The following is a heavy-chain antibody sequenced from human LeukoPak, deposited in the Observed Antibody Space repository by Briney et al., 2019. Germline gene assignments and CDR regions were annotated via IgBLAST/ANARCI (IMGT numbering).Heavy chain of an antibody. J-gene: IGHJ5*02. CDR3: ARDALRYFDWPYQTYSWLDP. V-gene: IGHV3-9*01. CDR1: GFTFDDYA. Sequence: PGRSLRLSCAASGFTFDDYAMHWVRQAPGKGLEWDSSIGWNSGRVGYADSVRGRFTISRDNAKKSLYLEMHSLRAEDTAFYYCARDALRYFDWPYQTYSWLDPWGQGTLVTVSS. D-gene: IGHD3-9*01. CDR2: IGWNSGRV.